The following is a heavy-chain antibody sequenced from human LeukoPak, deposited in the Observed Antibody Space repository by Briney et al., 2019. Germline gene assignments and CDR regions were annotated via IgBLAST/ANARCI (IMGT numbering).Heavy chain of an antibody. CDR3: ASPPLGDAGRYSAVHH. J-gene: IGHJ5*02. D-gene: IGHD1-26*01. Sequence: GGSLRLSCAASGFTFSDYYMTWIRQAPGKGLEWLSYISDSPDNIHYTDSVKGRFTISRDNAKNSVALQMNSLRAEDTAVYYCASPPLGDAGRYSAVHHWGQGTLVTVSS. CDR1: GFTFSDYY. V-gene: IGHV3-11*01. CDR2: ISDSPDNI.